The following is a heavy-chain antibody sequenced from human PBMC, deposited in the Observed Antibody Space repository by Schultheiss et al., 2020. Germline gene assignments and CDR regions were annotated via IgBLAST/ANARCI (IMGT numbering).Heavy chain of an antibody. Sequence: GGSLRLSCAASGFTFSSYGMHWVRQAPGKGLEWVAVIWYDGSNKYYADSVKGRFTISRDNSKNTLYLQMNSLRAEDTAVYYCAKCYGDYYYYYYGMDVWGQGTTVTVSS. V-gene: IGHV3-30*02. CDR2: IWYDGSNK. J-gene: IGHJ6*02. CDR1: GFTFSSYG. D-gene: IGHD4-17*01. CDR3: AKCYGDYYYYYYGMDV.